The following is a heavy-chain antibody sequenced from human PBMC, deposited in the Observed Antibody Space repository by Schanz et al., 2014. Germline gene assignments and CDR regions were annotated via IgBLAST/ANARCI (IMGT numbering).Heavy chain of an antibody. V-gene: IGHV4-39*02. CDR3: ARAPTGYGMDV. CDR2: IYYNGGTP. J-gene: IGHJ6*02. CDR1: GGSITSSGFY. Sequence: QVQLQESGPRLVKPSETLSLICTVSGGSITSSGFYWAWIRQPPGKGLEWIGSIYYNGGTPLYTPSLKSRATISADTSKNHFSLKLTSVAAADTAVYYCARAPTGYGMDVWGQGTTVTVSS.